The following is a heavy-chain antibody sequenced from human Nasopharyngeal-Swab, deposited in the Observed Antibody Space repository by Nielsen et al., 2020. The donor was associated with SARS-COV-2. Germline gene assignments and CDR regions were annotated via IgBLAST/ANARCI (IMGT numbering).Heavy chain of an antibody. CDR3: ARRAGDGDYSPNGYFDL. CDR1: GYSFTSYW. Sequence: GESLKISCKGSGYSFTSYWIGWVRQMPGKGLEWMGIIYPGDSDTRYSPSFQGQVTISADKSISTAYLQWSSLESSDTAMYYCARRAGDGDYSPNGYFDLWGRGTLVTVSS. CDR2: IYPGDSDT. V-gene: IGHV5-51*01. J-gene: IGHJ2*01. D-gene: IGHD4-17*01.